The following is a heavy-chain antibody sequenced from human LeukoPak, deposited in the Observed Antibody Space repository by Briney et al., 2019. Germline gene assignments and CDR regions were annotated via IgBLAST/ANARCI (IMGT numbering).Heavy chain of an antibody. CDR2: IIPILGIA. D-gene: IGHD2-8*01. V-gene: IGHV1-69*02. CDR1: GGTFSSYT. Sequence: GASVKVSCKASGGTFSSYTISRVRQAPGQGLEWMGRIIPILGIANYAQKFQGRVTITADKSTSTAYMELSSLRSEDTAVYYCATGGCTNGVCFDAFDIWGQGTMVTVSS. CDR3: ATGGCTNGVCFDAFDI. J-gene: IGHJ3*02.